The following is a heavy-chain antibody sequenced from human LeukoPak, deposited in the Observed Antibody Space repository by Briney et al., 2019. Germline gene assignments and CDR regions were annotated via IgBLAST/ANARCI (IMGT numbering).Heavy chain of an antibody. CDR1: GDTFTGYC. V-gene: IGHV1-2*02. CDR3: ARDVQGQRLTDY. Sequence: ASVKVSCKASGDTFTGYCMHWVRQAPGQGLEWMGWINPNSGGTNYAQKFQGRVTMTRDTSISTAYMELSRLGSDDTAVYYCARDVQGQRLTDYWGQGTLVTVSS. D-gene: IGHD6-25*01. J-gene: IGHJ4*02. CDR2: INPNSGGT.